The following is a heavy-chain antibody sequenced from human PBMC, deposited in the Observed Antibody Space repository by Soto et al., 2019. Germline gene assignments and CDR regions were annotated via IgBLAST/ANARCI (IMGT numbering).Heavy chain of an antibody. CDR2: INPNSGGT. V-gene: IGHV1-2*02. CDR3: ASAAVPVKAGLDF. D-gene: IGHD6-19*01. Sequence: ASVKVSCKASGYTFSGLYMHWVRQAPGQGLEWMGWINPNSGGTKSAEKFQGRVTMTRETSISTAYMELSRLTSDDTDVYYCASAAVPVKAGLDFWGQGNRVPVSS. J-gene: IGHJ4*02. CDR1: GYTFSGLY.